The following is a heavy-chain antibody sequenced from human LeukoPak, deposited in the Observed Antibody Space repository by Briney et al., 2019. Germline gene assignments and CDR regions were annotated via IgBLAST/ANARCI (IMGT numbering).Heavy chain of an antibody. CDR3: ATGSGSYYNYNWFDP. CDR1: GFTFSSYS. J-gene: IGHJ5*02. V-gene: IGHV3-21*01. D-gene: IGHD3-10*01. CDR2: ISSSSSYI. Sequence: GVSLRLSCAASGFTFSSYSMNWVRQAPGKGLEWVSSISSSSSYIYYADSVKGRFTISRDNAKNSLYLQMNSLRAEDTAVYYCATGSGSYYNYNWFDPWGQGTLVTVSS.